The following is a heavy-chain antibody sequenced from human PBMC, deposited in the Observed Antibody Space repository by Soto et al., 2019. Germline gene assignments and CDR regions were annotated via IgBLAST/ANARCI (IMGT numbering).Heavy chain of an antibody. J-gene: IGHJ4*02. Sequence: QVQLVQSGAEVKKPGASVKVSCKASGYTFTSYGISWVRQSPGQGLEWMGWISAYNGNTNYAQKLQGRVTMTTATSTSTAYMELRSLRSDDTAVYYCARVLIAVAVVGLFDYWGQGTLVTVSS. CDR3: ARVLIAVAVVGLFDY. CDR2: ISAYNGNT. CDR1: GYTFTSYG. V-gene: IGHV1-18*01. D-gene: IGHD6-19*01.